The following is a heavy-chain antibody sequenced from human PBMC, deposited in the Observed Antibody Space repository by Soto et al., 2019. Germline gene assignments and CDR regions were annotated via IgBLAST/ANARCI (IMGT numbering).Heavy chain of an antibody. CDR3: AKNYGNAFDI. Sequence: SLTCTVSGGSISSYYWSWIRQPPGKGLEWIGYIYYTGSTNYNPSLKSRVTISVDTSKNQFSLKLSSVTAADTAVYYCAKNYGNAFDIWGQGTMVTVSS. J-gene: IGHJ3*02. V-gene: IGHV4-59*01. D-gene: IGHD3-10*01. CDR2: IYYTGST. CDR1: GGSISSYY.